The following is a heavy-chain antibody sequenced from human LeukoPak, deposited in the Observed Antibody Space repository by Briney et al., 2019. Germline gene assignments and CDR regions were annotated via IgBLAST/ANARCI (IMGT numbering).Heavy chain of an antibody. Sequence: SETLSLTCAVYGGSFSGCYWSWLRQPPGKGGEWIGEINHSGSTNYNPSLKSRVTISVDTSKNQFSLKLSSVTAADTAVYYCARRRYSSGWYKWDYFDYWGQGTLVTVSS. V-gene: IGHV4-34*01. CDR1: GGSFSGCY. CDR3: ARRRYSSGWYKWDYFDY. D-gene: IGHD6-19*01. J-gene: IGHJ4*02. CDR2: INHSGST.